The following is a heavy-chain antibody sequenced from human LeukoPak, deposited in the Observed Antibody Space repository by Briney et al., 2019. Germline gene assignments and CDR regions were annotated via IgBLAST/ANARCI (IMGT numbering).Heavy chain of an antibody. D-gene: IGHD6-6*01. V-gene: IGHV3-30*03. CDR2: ISYDGSNK. Sequence: QPGGSLRLSCAASGFTFSSYGMHWVRQAPGKGLEWVAVISYDGSNKYYADSVKGRFTISRDNAKNSLYLQMNSLRAEDTAVYYCARESWSSSSFDYWGQGTLVTVSS. CDR1: GFTFSSYG. J-gene: IGHJ4*02. CDR3: ARESWSSSSFDY.